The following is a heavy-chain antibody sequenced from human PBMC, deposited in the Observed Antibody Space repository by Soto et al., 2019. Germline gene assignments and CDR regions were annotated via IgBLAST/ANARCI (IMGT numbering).Heavy chain of an antibody. CDR2: SNSDGSIT. V-gene: IGHV3-74*01. D-gene: IGHD4-17*01. Sequence: VQLVESGGGLVQPGGSRRLSCAASGFTFSTSWMHWVRQAPGKGLVWVSRSNSDGSITNYADSVKGRFTISRDNAKNTLYLQMNSLRAEDTAVYYCARGGDYRLDYWGQGTLVTVSS. CDR3: ARGGDYRLDY. CDR1: GFTFSTSW. J-gene: IGHJ4*02.